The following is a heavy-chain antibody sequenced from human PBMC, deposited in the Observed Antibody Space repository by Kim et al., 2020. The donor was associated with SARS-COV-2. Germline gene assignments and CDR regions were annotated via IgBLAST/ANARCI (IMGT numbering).Heavy chain of an antibody. J-gene: IGHJ6*02. CDR1: GFTFGDYA. CDR3: TRSGKGGSDFYYYYGMDV. CDR2: IRSKAYGGTT. V-gene: IGHV3-49*04. D-gene: IGHD2-15*01. Sequence: GGSLRLSCTASGFTFGDYAMSWVRQAPGKGLEWVGFIRSKAYGGTTEYAASVKGRFTISRDDSKSIAYLQMNSLKTEDTAVYYCTRSGKGGSDFYYYYGMDVWGQGTTVTVSS.